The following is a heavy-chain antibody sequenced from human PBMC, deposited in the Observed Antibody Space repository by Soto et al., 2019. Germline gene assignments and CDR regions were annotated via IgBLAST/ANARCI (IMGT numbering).Heavy chain of an antibody. D-gene: IGHD6-19*01. CDR1: GGSVSSASNY. CDR2: IYYSGST. CDR3: ARADRSGWYYFDY. Sequence: QVQLQESGPGLVKPSETLSLSCTVSGGSVSSASNYWSWIRQPPGKGLEWIGYIYYSGSTNYNPSLKSRVTISVDACTTQFSPELRSVNTADTAVYCCARADRSGWYYFDYGGQGTLVTVAA. V-gene: IGHV4-61*01. J-gene: IGHJ4*02.